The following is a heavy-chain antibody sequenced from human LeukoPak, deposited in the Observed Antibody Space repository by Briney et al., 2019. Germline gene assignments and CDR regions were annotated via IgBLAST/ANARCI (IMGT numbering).Heavy chain of an antibody. J-gene: IGHJ4*02. D-gene: IGHD2-2*02. CDR3: ARDMGYCSSTSCYSTSGYFDY. CDR2: IPYDGSNK. V-gene: IGHV3-30-3*01. Sequence: PGGSLRLSCAASGFTFSSYAMHWVRQAPGKGLEWVAVIPYDGSNKYYADSVKGRFTISRDNSKNTLYLQMNSLRAEDTAVYYCARDMGYCSSTSCYSTSGYFDYWGQGTLSPSPQ. CDR1: GFTFSSYA.